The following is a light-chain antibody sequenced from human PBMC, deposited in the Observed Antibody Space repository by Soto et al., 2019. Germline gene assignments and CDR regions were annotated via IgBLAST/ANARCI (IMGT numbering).Light chain of an antibody. CDR1: QSVSNNY. V-gene: IGKV3-20*01. J-gene: IGKJ1*01. CDR3: QHYKSYPWT. Sequence: EIVLTQSPGTLSLSPGERATLSCRASQSVSNNYLAWYQQKPGQAPRLLIYGASNRATGIPDRFSGSGSGTDFTLTISRLEPEDFAIYYCQHYKSYPWTFGQGTKVELK. CDR2: GAS.